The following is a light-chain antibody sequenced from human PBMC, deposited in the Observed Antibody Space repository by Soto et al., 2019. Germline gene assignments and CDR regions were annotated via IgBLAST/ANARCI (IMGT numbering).Light chain of an antibody. V-gene: IGKV3-11*01. J-gene: IGKJ5*01. CDR1: QSINNY. CDR3: QQRSDWPPIT. Sequence: EIVLTQSPDTLSFSPLDRATLSCRASQSINNYLAWYQQKPGQAPRLLIYDGSNRATGIPARFSGSGSGTDFTLTISSLEPEDFAVYYCQQRSDWPPITFGQGTRLEIK. CDR2: DGS.